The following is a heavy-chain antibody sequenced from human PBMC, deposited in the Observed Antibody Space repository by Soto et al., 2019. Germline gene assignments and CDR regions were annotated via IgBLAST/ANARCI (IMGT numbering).Heavy chain of an antibody. CDR1: GYTFTGHY. CDR2: INPNSGGT. D-gene: IGHD6-19*01. Sequence: GASVKVSCKASGYTFTGHYMHWVRQAPGQGLEWMGWINPNSGGTNYAQKFQGRVTMTRDTSISTAYMELSRLRSDDTAVYYCARGIAVAGIEVYYYYGMDVWGQGTTVTVSS. J-gene: IGHJ6*02. CDR3: ARGIAVAGIEVYYYYGMDV. V-gene: IGHV1-2*02.